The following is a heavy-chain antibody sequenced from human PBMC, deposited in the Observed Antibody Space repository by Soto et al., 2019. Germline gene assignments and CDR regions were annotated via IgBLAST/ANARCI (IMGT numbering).Heavy chain of an antibody. CDR3: ARGLNYGDYVNFDY. CDR1: GYTFTGYY. J-gene: IGHJ4*02. Sequence: ASVKVSCKASGYTFTGYYMHWVRQAPGQGLEWMGWINPNSGGTNYAQKFQGRVTMTRDTSISTAYMEPSRLRSDDTAVYYCARGLNYGDYVNFDYWGQGTLVTVSS. CDR2: INPNSGGT. D-gene: IGHD4-17*01. V-gene: IGHV1-2*02.